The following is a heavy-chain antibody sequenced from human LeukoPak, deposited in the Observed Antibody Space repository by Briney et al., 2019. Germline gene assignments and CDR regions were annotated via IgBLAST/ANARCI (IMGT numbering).Heavy chain of an antibody. CDR3: AKDSSGPAF. V-gene: IGHV3-53*01. CDR2: IYRSGGT. J-gene: IGHJ4*02. Sequence: GGSLRLSCAASGFIVSDNYMSWVRQAPGKGLEWVSVIYRSGGTFYSDSVKGRFTISRDYSKNMLYLQMDSLRADGTAVYFCAKDSSGPAFWGQGTLVTVSS. CDR1: GFIVSDNY. D-gene: IGHD6-19*01.